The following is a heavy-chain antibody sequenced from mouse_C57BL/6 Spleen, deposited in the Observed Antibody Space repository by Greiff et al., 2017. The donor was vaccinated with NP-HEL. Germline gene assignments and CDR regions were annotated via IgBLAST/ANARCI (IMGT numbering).Heavy chain of an antibody. J-gene: IGHJ2*01. Sequence: VQLQQSGAELVRPGTSVKVSCKASGYAFTNYLIEWVKQRPGQGLEWIGVINPGSGGTNYNEKFKGKATLTAGKSSSTAYMQLRSLTSEDSAVYFCARGESYYYGSDFDYWGQGTTLTVSS. CDR3: ARGESYYYGSDFDY. D-gene: IGHD1-1*01. CDR1: GYAFTNYL. CDR2: INPGSGGT. V-gene: IGHV1-54*01.